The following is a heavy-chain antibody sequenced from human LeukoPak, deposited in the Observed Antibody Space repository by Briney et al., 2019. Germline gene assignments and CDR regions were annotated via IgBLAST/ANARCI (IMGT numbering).Heavy chain of an antibody. V-gene: IGHV3-23*01. CDR1: GFTFSSYA. J-gene: IGHJ4*02. CDR3: AKDLNTAMATDY. CDR2: ISGSGGST. Sequence: PGGSLRLSCAASGFTFSSYAMSWVRQAPGKGLEWVSAISGSGGSTYYADSVKGRCTISRDNSKNTLYLRMNSLRAEDTAVYYCAKDLNTAMATDYWGQGTLVTVSS. D-gene: IGHD5-18*01.